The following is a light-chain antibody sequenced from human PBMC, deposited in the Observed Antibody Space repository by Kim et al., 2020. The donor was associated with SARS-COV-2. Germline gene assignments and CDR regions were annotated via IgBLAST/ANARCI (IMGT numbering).Light chain of an antibody. CDR2: YDK. J-gene: IGLJ1*01. CDR3: QVWDSTSDHPGYV. Sequence: GKTGWITWGGHNMGSRDVHWYQQKPGQAPLLVISYDKDRPSGIPERFSGSNSGNTATLTIISVEAGDEAEYFCQVWDSTSDHPGYVFGTGTKVTVL. CDR1: NMGSRD. V-gene: IGLV3-21*04.